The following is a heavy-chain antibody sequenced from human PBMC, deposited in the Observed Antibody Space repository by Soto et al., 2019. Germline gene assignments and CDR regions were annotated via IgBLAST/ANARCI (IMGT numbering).Heavy chain of an antibody. J-gene: IGHJ4*02. D-gene: IGHD6-19*01. CDR3: AKEGYTSGWYGVDC. V-gene: IGHV3-23*01. CDR2: ISDSGDAT. Sequence: EVQLLESGGGLIQPGGSLRLSCAASGFTFGRFVMNWVRQAPGKGLEWLSAISDSGDATYYADSVKGRFTISRDNSKNTLLLQMNSLRAEDTAVYHCAKEGYTSGWYGVDCWGQGTLVIVSS. CDR1: GFTFGRFV.